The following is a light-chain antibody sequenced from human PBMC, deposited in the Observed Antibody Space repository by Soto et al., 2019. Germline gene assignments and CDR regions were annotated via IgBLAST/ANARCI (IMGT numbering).Light chain of an antibody. J-gene: IGLJ2*01. V-gene: IGLV2-14*03. CDR2: DVN. CDR3: SSHRSSSTPL. CDR1: SSDVDDYNF. Sequence: QSALTQPASVSGSPGQSITISCTGTSSDVDDYNFVSWYQHHPGKAPKLMIYDVNNRPSGVSNRFSASKSGNTASLTISGLQAEDEADYYCSSHRSSSTPLFGGGTKLTVL.